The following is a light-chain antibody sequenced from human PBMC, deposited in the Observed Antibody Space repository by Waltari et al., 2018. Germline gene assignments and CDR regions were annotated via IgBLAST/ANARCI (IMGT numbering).Light chain of an antibody. V-gene: IGKV1-NL1*01. CDR2: LSS. CDR3: HRAYRYPFT. Sequence: DIQMTQSPSYMSASVGDTVTITCQSSQGIGNTLNWYQQKPGKAPKLLISLSSILQSVLPSLFSGSASGTDFTLTISSLQPEDFATYYCHRAYRYPFTFGPG. J-gene: IGKJ3*01. CDR1: QGIGNT.